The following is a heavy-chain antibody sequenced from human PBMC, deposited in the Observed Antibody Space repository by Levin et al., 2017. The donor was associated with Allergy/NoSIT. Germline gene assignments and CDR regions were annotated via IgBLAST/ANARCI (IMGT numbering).Heavy chain of an antibody. CDR1: GFTFSSYW. D-gene: IGHD3-10*01. CDR2: INSDGSST. Sequence: GGSLRLSCAASGFTFSSYWMHWVRQAPGKGLVWVSRINSDGSSTSYADSVKGRFTISRDNAKNTLYLQMNSLRAEDTAVYYCARGLRGYYGSGSLGEFDYWGQGTLVTVSS. V-gene: IGHV3-74*01. CDR3: ARGLRGYYGSGSLGEFDY. J-gene: IGHJ4*02.